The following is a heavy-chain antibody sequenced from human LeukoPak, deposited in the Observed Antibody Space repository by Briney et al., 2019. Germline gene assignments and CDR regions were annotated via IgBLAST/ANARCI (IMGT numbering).Heavy chain of an antibody. CDR1: GFTFSIYW. D-gene: IGHD2-2*01. V-gene: IGHV3-7*01. CDR3: ARDGDIVVVPAPSDY. J-gene: IGHJ4*02. CDR2: IKQDGSEK. Sequence: GGSLRLPCAASGFTFSIYWMSWVRQAPGKGLEWVANIKQDGSEKYYVDSVKGRFTISRDNAKNSLYLQMNSLSAEDTAVYYCARDGDIVVVPAPSDYWGQGTLVTVSS.